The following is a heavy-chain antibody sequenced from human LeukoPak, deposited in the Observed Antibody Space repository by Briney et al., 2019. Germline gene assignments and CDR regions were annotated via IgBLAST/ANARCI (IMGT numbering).Heavy chain of an antibody. J-gene: IGHJ5*02. Sequence: PGGSLRLSCADSGFTFNNYAMSWVRQAPGRGLEWVSGISGSGGKTYYADSVKGRFTISRDNSKNTFYLQMNTLRAGDTAVYYCAKRAAAGPDDWFDPWGQGTLVTVSS. D-gene: IGHD6-13*01. CDR3: AKRAAAGPDDWFDP. CDR2: ISGSGGKT. CDR1: GFTFNNYA. V-gene: IGHV3-23*01.